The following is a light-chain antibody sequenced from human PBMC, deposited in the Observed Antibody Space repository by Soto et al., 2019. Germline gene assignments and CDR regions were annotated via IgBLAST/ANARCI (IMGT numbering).Light chain of an antibody. Sequence: DIQLTQSPSTLSASVGDRVTITCLASQSIGFWLAWYQQKPGKAPKLLIYKASRLESEGPSRFSGSGSGTDFTLTISRLQPADFANYYCQQSNSYSFGPGTRVELK. CDR2: KAS. J-gene: IGKJ1*01. CDR3: QQSNSYS. V-gene: IGKV1-5*03. CDR1: QSIGFW.